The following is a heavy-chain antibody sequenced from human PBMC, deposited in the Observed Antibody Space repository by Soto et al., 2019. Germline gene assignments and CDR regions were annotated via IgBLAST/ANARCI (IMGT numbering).Heavy chain of an antibody. J-gene: IGHJ3*02. Sequence: SETLSLTCTVSGGSISSYYWSWIRQPPGKGLEWIGYIYYSGSTNYNPSLKSRVTISVDTSKNQFSLKLSSVTAADTAVYYCARDGWSGYSFDAFDIWGQGTMVTVSS. CDR1: GGSISSYY. CDR2: IYYSGST. CDR3: ARDGWSGYSFDAFDI. D-gene: IGHD3-3*01. V-gene: IGHV4-59*01.